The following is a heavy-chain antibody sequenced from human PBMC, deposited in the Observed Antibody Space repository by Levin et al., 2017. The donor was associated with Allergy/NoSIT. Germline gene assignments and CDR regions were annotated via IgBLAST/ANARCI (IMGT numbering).Heavy chain of an antibody. J-gene: IGHJ3*02. CDR3: ARGVAVAGGEDAFDI. CDR1: GFTFSSYA. D-gene: IGHD6-19*01. Sequence: SCAASGFTFSSYAMHWVRQAPGKGLEWVAVISYDGSNKYYADSVKGRFTMSRDNSKNTLYLQMNSLRAEDTAVYYCARGVAVAGGEDAFDIWGQGTMVTVSS. V-gene: IGHV3-30-3*01. CDR2: ISYDGSNK.